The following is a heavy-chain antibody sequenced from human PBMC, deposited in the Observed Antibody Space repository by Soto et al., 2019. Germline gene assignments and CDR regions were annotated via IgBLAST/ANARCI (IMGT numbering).Heavy chain of an antibody. J-gene: IGHJ6*02. D-gene: IGHD3-10*01. Sequence: SETLSLTCAVYGGSFSGYYWSWIRQPPGKGLKWIGEINHSGSTNYNPSLKSRVTLSVDTSKNQFSPKLSSVTAADTAVYYCARINPGAGSYYAMFVWGQVTTVTFSS. CDR2: INHSGST. CDR3: ARINPGAGSYYAMFV. CDR1: GGSFSGYY. V-gene: IGHV4-34*01.